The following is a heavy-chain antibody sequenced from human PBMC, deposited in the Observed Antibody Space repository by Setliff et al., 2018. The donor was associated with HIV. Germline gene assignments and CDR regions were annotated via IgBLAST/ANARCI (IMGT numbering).Heavy chain of an antibody. CDR2: FYETGYT. J-gene: IGHJ4*02. Sequence: ASETLSLTCTVSGGSISSHYWSWIRQPPGKGLEWIGSFYETGYTYYNPSLKSQVIISLDTSKNHLSLKLRSVTAADTAIYYCARHSWPGGGRSGDYWGQGTLVTVSS. CDR1: GGSISSHY. V-gene: IGHV4-59*08. D-gene: IGHD2-15*01. CDR3: ARHSWPGGGRSGDY.